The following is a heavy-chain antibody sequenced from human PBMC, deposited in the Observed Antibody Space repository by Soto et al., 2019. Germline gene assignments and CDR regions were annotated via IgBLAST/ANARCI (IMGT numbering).Heavy chain of an antibody. V-gene: IGHV1-69*13. CDR3: ARHRTSKSFYSGSSVPYFYCVDV. D-gene: IGHD3-22*01. CDR2: IMPIFGTP. Sequence: ASVKVSCKASAGSFSSYGISWVRQAPGQGLEWMGGIMPIFGTPNYAQKFQGRDTITAEESTSTGYMELSSLTSEDTPVYYCARHRTSKSFYSGSSVPYFYCVDVWRQGPTVAVSS. CDR1: AGSFSSYG. J-gene: IGHJ6*02.